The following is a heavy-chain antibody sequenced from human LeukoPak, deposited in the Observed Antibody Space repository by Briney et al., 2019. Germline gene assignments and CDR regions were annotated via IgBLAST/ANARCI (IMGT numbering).Heavy chain of an antibody. V-gene: IGHV3-30*02. D-gene: IGHD2-2*01. Sequence: GGSLRLSCAASGFTFSSYGMRWVRQAPGKGLEWVAFIRYDGSNKYYADSVKGRFTISRDNSKNTLYLQMNSLRAEDTAVYYCAKILVVVPAEHYFDYWGQGTLVTVSS. CDR1: GFTFSSYG. J-gene: IGHJ4*02. CDR2: IRYDGSNK. CDR3: AKILVVVPAEHYFDY.